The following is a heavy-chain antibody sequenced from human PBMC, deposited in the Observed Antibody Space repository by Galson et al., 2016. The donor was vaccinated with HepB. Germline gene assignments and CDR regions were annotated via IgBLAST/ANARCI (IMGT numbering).Heavy chain of an antibody. J-gene: IGHJ4*02. CDR3: ARVPQYSWSHYTLDY. D-gene: IGHD1-26*01. CDR2: INPNSGGT. V-gene: IGHV1-2*02. Sequence: SVKVSCKASGYTFNDYYIHWVRQAPGQGLEWMGWINPNSGGTNYAQKFQGRVTMTRNTSVTTVYMELSRLRSDDTAINYCARVPQYSWSHYTLDYWGQGTLVTVSS. CDR1: GYTFNDYY.